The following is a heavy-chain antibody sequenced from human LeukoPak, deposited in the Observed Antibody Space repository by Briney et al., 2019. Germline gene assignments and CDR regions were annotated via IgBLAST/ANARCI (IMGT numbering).Heavy chain of an antibody. CDR2: IYSGGST. CDR3: ARALGGGYDA. J-gene: IGHJ5*02. Sequence: GGSLKLSCAVSGFTVRSNYMSWVRQAPGKGLEWVSIIYSGGSTYYADSMKGRFTISRDNSKNTLFLQMNSLRVEDTAVYYCARALGGGYDAWGQGTLVTVSS. D-gene: IGHD5-12*01. CDR1: GFTVRSNY. V-gene: IGHV3-66*01.